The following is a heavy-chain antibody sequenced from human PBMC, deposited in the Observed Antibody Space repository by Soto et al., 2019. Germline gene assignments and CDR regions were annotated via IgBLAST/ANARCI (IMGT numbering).Heavy chain of an antibody. Sequence: GGSLRLSCAASGFTFSSYAMSWVRQAPGKGLEWVSAISGSGGSTYYADSVKGRFTISRDNSKNTLYLQMNSLRAEDTAVYYCAKDLTPYCSGGSCYSDYWGQGTLVTVSS. V-gene: IGHV3-23*01. CDR2: ISGSGGST. J-gene: IGHJ4*02. CDR1: GFTFSSYA. D-gene: IGHD2-15*01. CDR3: AKDLTPYCSGGSCYSDY.